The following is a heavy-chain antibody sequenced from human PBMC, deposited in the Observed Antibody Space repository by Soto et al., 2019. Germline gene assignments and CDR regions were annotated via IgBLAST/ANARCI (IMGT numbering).Heavy chain of an antibody. J-gene: IGHJ4*02. CDR1: GFTFRTYP. V-gene: IGHV3-30-3*01. Sequence: GGSLRLSCAASGFTFRTYPMHWVRQAPGKGLQWVAVISFDENNKFYAESVKGRFTISRDNSKNTLYLQMNSLRAEDTAVYFCARDAVHYDFWSGPEYHFDFWGQGTLVTVSS. CDR3: ARDAVHYDFWSGPEYHFDF. D-gene: IGHD3-3*01. CDR2: ISFDENNK.